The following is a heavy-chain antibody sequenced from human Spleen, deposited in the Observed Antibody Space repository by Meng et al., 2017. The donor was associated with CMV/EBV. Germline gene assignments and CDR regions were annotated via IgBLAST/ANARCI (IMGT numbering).Heavy chain of an antibody. V-gene: IGHV3-20*03. D-gene: IGHD1-14*01. CDR1: FTFDDYG. J-gene: IGHJ6*02. Sequence: FTFDDYGMNWVRHVPGKGLEWVSGIDWNGGGTGYADSVKGRFTISRDNAKNSLYLQMNSLRVEDTAFYYCARVAEFTPYYYYGIDVWGQGTTVTVSS. CDR2: IDWNGGGT. CDR3: ARVAEFTPYYYYGIDV.